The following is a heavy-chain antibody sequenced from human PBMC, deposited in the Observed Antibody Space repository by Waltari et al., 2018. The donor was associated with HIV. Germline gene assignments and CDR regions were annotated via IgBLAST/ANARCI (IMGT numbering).Heavy chain of an antibody. V-gene: IGHV3-73*01. CDR2: IRSKADRYAK. Sequence: EVLLVESGGGVVQPGGSLKLSCAASGFIFTASDIHWVRQAAGKGREWMGRIRSKADRYAKGVSASVKGRFSISRDDSENKVFLQRNSLKADDSAVYYCTRRAALFRGVVDVDVWGQGTTVTVSS. CDR1: GFIFTASD. J-gene: IGHJ6*02. CDR3: TRRAALFRGVVDVDV. D-gene: IGHD3-10*01.